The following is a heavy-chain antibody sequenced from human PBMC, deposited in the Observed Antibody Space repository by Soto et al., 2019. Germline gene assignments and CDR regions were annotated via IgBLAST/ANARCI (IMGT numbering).Heavy chain of an antibody. Sequence: QVQLVQSGAEVKKPGSSVKVSCKASGGTFSSYTISWVRQAPGQGLEWMGRIIPILGIANYAQKFQGRVTITADKSTSTAYMELSSLRSEDTAVYYCARDDSSAYYGDWFDPWGQGTLVTVSS. V-gene: IGHV1-69*08. CDR3: ARDDSSAYYGDWFDP. J-gene: IGHJ5*02. D-gene: IGHD3-22*01. CDR1: GGTFSSYT. CDR2: IIPILGIA.